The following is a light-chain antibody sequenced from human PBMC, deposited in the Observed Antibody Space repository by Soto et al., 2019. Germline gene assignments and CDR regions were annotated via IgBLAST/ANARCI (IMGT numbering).Light chain of an antibody. J-gene: IGKJ5*01. Sequence: AIRMTQSPSSFSASTGDRVTITCRASQGISSYLAWYQQKPGKAPKLLIYAASTLQSGVPSRFSGSGSGTDFNLTISCLQSEDFATYYCQQYYTYPITFGQVTRLEIK. CDR2: AAS. V-gene: IGKV1-8*01. CDR1: QGISSY. CDR3: QQYYTYPIT.